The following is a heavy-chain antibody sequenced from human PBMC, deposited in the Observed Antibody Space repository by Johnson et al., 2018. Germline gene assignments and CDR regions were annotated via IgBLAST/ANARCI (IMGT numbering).Heavy chain of an antibody. CDR2: ISWNSGSI. V-gene: IGHV3-9*01. CDR3: AKVLRGYSYGGAFDI. D-gene: IGHD5-18*01. CDR1: GFTFDDYA. Sequence: VQLVESGGGLVQPGRSLRLSCAASGFTFDDYAMHWVRQAPGKGLEWVSGISWNSGSIGYADSVKGRFTIPRDNAKNSLYLQMNRLRAEDTAVYYCAKVLRGYSYGGAFDIWGQVTMVTVSS. J-gene: IGHJ3*02.